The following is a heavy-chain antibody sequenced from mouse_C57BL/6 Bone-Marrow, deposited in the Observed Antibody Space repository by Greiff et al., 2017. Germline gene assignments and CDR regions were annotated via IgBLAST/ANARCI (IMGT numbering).Heavy chain of an antibody. CDR3: ARPITTVVSFDY. CDR1: GYTFTSYW. CDR2: IHPNSGST. V-gene: IGHV1-64*01. D-gene: IGHD1-1*01. J-gene: IGHJ2*01. Sequence: QVQLQQPGAELVKPGASVKLSCKASGYTFTSYWMHWVKQRPGQGLEWIGMIHPNSGSTNYNEKFKSKAPLTVDKSSSTAYMQLSSLTSEDSAVYYCARPITTVVSFDYWGQGTTLTVAS.